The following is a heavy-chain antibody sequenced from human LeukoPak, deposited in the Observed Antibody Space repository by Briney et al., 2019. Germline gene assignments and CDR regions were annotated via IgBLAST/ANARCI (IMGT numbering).Heavy chain of an antibody. CDR3: ATVGPNSFIVVVPAAVDYFAFDI. D-gene: IGHD2-2*01. V-gene: IGHV1-18*01. Sequence: ASVKVSCKASGYTFTSYGISWVRQAPGQGLEWMGWIGAYNGNTNYAQKFQGRVTMTEDTSTDTAYMELSSLRSEDTAVYYCATVGPNSFIVVVPAAVDYFAFDIWGQGTMVTVSS. J-gene: IGHJ3*02. CDR2: IGAYNGNT. CDR1: GYTFTSYG.